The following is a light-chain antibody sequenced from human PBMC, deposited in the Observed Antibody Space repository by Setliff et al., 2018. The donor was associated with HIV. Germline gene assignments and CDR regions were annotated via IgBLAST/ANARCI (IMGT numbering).Light chain of an antibody. Sequence: QSALTQPASVSGSPGQSITISCTGTSSDVGGYSYVSWYQRHPGKAPKLIIYEVRNRPLGVSNRFSGSKSGNTASLTISGLQAEDEGDYYCSSYAITNTLPFGTGTKVTVL. CDR3: SSYAITNTLP. V-gene: IGLV2-14*01. CDR1: SSDVGGYSY. J-gene: IGLJ1*01. CDR2: EVR.